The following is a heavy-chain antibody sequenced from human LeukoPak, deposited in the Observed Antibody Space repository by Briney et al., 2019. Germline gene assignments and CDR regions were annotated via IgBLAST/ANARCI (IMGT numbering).Heavy chain of an antibody. CDR3: ASSIRSTLDY. CDR1: GGSISSGGYY. CDR2: IYYSGST. J-gene: IGHJ4*02. Sequence: SETLSLTCTVSGGSISSGGYYWSWIRQHPGKGLEWIGYIYYSGSTYYNPSLKSRVTISVDTSKNQFSLKLSSVTAADTAVYYCASSIRSTLDYWGQGTLVTVSS. V-gene: IGHV4-31*03. D-gene: IGHD2-15*01.